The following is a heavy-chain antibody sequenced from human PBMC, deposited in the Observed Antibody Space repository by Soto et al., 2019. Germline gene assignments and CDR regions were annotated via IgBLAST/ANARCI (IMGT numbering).Heavy chain of an antibody. CDR1: GITIRAYA. CDR2: ITGGGSNT. V-gene: IGHV3-23*01. CDR3: SRGKSYYWDY. Sequence: GGSLRLSCEVSGITIRAYAMSWARRAPGKGLEWVAAITGGGSNTHYEDSVKGRFTISRDDSKNTLHLQMSTLRVDDTAIYYCSRGKSYYWDYWGQGIQVTVSS. J-gene: IGHJ4*02.